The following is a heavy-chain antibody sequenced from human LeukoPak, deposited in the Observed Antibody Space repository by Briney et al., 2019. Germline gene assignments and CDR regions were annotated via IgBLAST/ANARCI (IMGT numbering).Heavy chain of an antibody. V-gene: IGHV4-38-2*01. CDR1: GYSISSGYY. D-gene: IGHD3-10*01. CDR2: IYHSGST. J-gene: IGHJ6*04. Sequence: SETLSLTCAVSGYSISSGYYWGWIRQPPGKGLEWIGSIYHSGSTYYNPSLKSRVTISVDTSKNQFSLKLSSVTAADTAVYYCARGDVVRGVITYYYGMDVWGKGTTVTVSS. CDR3: ARGDVVRGVITYYYGMDV.